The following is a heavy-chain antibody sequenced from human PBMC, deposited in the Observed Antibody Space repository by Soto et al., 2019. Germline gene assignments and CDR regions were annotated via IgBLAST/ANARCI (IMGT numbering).Heavy chain of an antibody. V-gene: IGHV3-30*18. CDR2: ISYDGSNK. Sequence: LRLSCAASGFTFSSYGMHWVRQAPGKGLEWVAVISYDGSNKYYADSVKGRFTISRDNSKNTLYLQMNSLRAEDTAVYYCANGFKDGYNDYYYYGMDVWGQGTTVTVSS. J-gene: IGHJ6*02. CDR1: GFTFSSYG. CDR3: ANGFKDGYNDYYYYGMDV. D-gene: IGHD5-12*01.